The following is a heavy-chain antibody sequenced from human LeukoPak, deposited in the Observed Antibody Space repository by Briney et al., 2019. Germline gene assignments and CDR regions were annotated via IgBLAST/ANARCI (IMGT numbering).Heavy chain of an antibody. CDR3: ARGRYCTTTSCLNWSDP. J-gene: IGHJ5*02. V-gene: IGHV1-3*01. CDR1: GYTFTTYA. Sequence: ASVKVSCKASGYTFTTYAMHWVRQAPGQRLEWMGWINAGNGDTKYSQKFQGRVTITRDTSASTAYMELSSLRSEDTGVYYCARGRYCTTTSCLNWSDPWGQGTLVTVSS. CDR2: INAGNGDT. D-gene: IGHD2-2*01.